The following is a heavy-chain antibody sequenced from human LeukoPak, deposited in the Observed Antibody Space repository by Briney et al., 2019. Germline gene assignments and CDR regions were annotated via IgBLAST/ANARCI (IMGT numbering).Heavy chain of an antibody. CDR2: ISWNSGSI. J-gene: IGHJ4*02. CDR3: ARDPPTVTTLFDY. CDR1: GFTFDDYA. V-gene: IGHV3-9*01. Sequence: GGSLRLSCAASGFTFDDYAMHWVRQAPGKGLEWVSGISWNSGSIDYADSVKGRFTISRDNAKNSLYLQMNSLRAEDTALYYCARDPPTVTTLFDYWGQGTLVTVSS. D-gene: IGHD4-17*01.